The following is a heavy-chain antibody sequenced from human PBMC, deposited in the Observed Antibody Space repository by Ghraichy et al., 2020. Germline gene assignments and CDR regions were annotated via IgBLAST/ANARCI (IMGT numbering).Heavy chain of an antibody. D-gene: IGHD3-9*01. V-gene: IGHV4-59*01. J-gene: IGHJ5*02. CDR2: IYYSGST. CDR1: GGSISSYY. Sequence: SETLSLTCTVSGGSISSYYWSWIRQPPGKGLEWIGYIYYSGSTNYNPSLKSRVTISVDTSKNQFSLKLSSVTAADTAVYYCAGQYYDILTGYYNPINWFDPWGQGTLVTVSS. CDR3: AGQYYDILTGYYNPINWFDP.